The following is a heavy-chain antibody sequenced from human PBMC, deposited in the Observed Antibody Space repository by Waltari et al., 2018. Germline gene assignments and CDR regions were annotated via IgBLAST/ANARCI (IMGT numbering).Heavy chain of an antibody. J-gene: IGHJ4*02. D-gene: IGHD6-19*01. Sequence: EVQLVESGGGLVQPGRSLRLSCAASGFTFDDYALPWVRQAPGKGLEWVSGISWNSGSIGYADSVKGRFTISRDNAKNSLYLQMNSLRAEDTALYYCAKVSSSGWYDYWGQGTLVTVSS. CDR2: ISWNSGSI. CDR3: AKVSSSGWYDY. V-gene: IGHV3-9*01. CDR1: GFTFDDYA.